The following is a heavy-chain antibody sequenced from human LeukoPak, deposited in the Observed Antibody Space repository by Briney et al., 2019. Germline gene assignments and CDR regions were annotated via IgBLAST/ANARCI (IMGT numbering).Heavy chain of an antibody. V-gene: IGHV3-9*01. Sequence: PGGSLRLSCAASGFTFDDYAMPWVRQAPGKGLEWVSGISWNSGSIGYADSVKGRFTISRDNAKNSLYLQMNSLRAEDTALYYCAKHYYYYGMDVWGQGTTVTVSS. CDR2: ISWNSGSI. J-gene: IGHJ6*02. CDR3: AKHYYYYGMDV. CDR1: GFTFDDYA.